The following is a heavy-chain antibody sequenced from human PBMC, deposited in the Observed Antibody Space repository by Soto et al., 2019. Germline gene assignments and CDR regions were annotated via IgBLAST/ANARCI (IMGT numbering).Heavy chain of an antibody. J-gene: IGHJ3*02. D-gene: IGHD2-21*02. Sequence: ASVKVSCQTSADIFNNYYMHWVRRAPGQGLEWMGVMTPSDGSTNYAQSFQGRVTMTRDTSTRTVYVELSSLRPEDTAVYYCAKHCGGDCSNGFDIWGQGAKVTVSS. CDR2: MTPSDGST. CDR3: AKHCGGDCSNGFDI. CDR1: ADIFNNYY. V-gene: IGHV1-46*02.